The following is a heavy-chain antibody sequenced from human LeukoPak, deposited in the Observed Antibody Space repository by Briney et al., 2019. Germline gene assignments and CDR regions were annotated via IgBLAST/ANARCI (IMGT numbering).Heavy chain of an antibody. V-gene: IGHV5-51*01. D-gene: IGHD3-10*01. J-gene: IGHJ3*02. CDR2: IYPGDSDT. Sequence: GESLKISCKGSGYSFTSYWIGWVRQMPGKGLEWMGIIYPGDSDTRYSPSFQGQVTISADKSISTAYLQWSSLKASDTAMYYCARQSLYYYGSGSHDPFDIWGQGTMVTVSS. CDR1: GYSFTSYW. CDR3: ARQSLYYYGSGSHDPFDI.